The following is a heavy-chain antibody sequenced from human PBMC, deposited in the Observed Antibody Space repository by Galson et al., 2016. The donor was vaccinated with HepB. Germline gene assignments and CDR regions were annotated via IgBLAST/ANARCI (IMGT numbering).Heavy chain of an antibody. CDR3: AKGGFYNGLGDY. CDR1: GFTFSNYA. CDR2: ITTTGGST. Sequence: SLRLSCAASGFTFSNYAMNWVRQAPGKGLEWVSMITTTGGSTYYADSVQGRFTISRDNFKRTVYLQMNSLRTEDTAVYYCAKGGFYNGLGDYWSQGTLVTISS. V-gene: IGHV3-23*01. J-gene: IGHJ4*02. D-gene: IGHD3-9*01.